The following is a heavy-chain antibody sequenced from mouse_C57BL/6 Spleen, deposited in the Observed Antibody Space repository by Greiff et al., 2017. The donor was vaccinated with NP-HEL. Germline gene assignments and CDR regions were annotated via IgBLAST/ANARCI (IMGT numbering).Heavy chain of an antibody. CDR2: IYPRSGNT. CDR1: GYTFTSYG. CDR3: ARGRTGSDFSSFAY. V-gene: IGHV1-81*01. D-gene: IGHD4-1*01. Sequence: QVQLQQSGAELARPGASVKLSCKASGYTFTSYGISWVKQRTGQGLEWIGEIYPRSGNTYYNEKFKGKATLTADKSSSTAYMELRSLTSEDSAVYFCARGRTGSDFSSFAYWGQGTLVTVSA. J-gene: IGHJ3*01.